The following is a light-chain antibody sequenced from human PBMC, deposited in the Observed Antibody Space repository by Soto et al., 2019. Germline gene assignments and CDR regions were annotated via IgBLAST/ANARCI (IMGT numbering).Light chain of an antibody. CDR1: SSDIGSYNY. J-gene: IGLJ2*01. CDR3: SSYGASSTL. Sequence: QSALTQPASLSGAPGRAITLSCTGTSSDIGSYNYISWYQQHPGKAPKLMIFDVSYRPSGISDRFSGSKSGNTASLTISGLQPEDEADYYCSSYGASSTLFGGGTKVTVL. CDR2: DVS. V-gene: IGLV2-14*03.